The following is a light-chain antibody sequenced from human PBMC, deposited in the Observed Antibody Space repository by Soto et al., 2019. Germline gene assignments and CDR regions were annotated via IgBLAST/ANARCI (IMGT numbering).Light chain of an antibody. J-gene: IGKJ5*01. CDR3: QQSYGTPIT. Sequence: DIHMTQSPCSLSASFHGRVTITWQASQSISRYLNWYQQKPGKAPNLLIYVASSLQSEVPSRFSGSGSGTDFTLTITSLQPEDFATYYCQQSYGTPITFGQGTRLEIK. V-gene: IGKV1-39*01. CDR2: VAS. CDR1: QSISRY.